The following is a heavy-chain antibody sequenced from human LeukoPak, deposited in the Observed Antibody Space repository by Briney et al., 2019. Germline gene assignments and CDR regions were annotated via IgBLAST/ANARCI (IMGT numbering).Heavy chain of an antibody. Sequence: ASVKVSCKASGYTFTGYYMHWVRQAPGQGLEWMGWINPNSGGTNYAQKFQGRVTMTRDTSISTPYMELSRLRSDDTAVYYCARDVSPGNYYDSSGFGSDYWGQGTLVTVSS. D-gene: IGHD3-22*01. J-gene: IGHJ4*02. CDR2: INPNSGGT. CDR3: ARDVSPGNYYDSSGFGSDY. V-gene: IGHV1-2*02. CDR1: GYTFTGYY.